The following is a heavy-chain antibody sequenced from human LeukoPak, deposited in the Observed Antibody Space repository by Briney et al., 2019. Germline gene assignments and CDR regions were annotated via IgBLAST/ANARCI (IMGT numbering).Heavy chain of an antibody. CDR2: IYYSGST. J-gene: IGHJ2*01. V-gene: IGHV4-30-4*08. CDR1: GGSISSGDYY. D-gene: IGHD6-13*01. CDR3: ARLEDLAAAGFGPWYFDL. Sequence: PSETLSLTCTVSGGSISSGDYYWSWIRQPPGKGLEWIGYIYYSGSTYYNPSLKSRVTISADTSKNQFSLKLSSVTAADTAVYYCARLEDLAAAGFGPWYFDLWGRGTLVTVSS.